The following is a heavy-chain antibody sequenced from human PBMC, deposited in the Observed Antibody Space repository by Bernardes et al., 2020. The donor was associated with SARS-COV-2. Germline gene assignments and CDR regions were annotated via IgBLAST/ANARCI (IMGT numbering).Heavy chain of an antibody. CDR1: GFTVSSSY. CDR3: ARAPTIELWLRGYYFDY. CDR2: IDSVGNI. V-gene: IGHV3-53*01. D-gene: IGHD5-18*01. J-gene: IGHJ4*02. Sequence: GGSLRLSCAASGFTVSSSYMSWVRHAPWKGLEWVSLIDSVGNIYNADSLKGRFTISRDNSKNTVYLQMNSLRAEDTAMYYCARAPTIELWLRGYYFDYWGLGTMLT.